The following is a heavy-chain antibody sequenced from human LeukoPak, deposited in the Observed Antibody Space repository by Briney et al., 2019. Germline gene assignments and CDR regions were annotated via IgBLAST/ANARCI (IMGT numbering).Heavy chain of an antibody. CDR2: INSDGNST. D-gene: IGHD3-22*01. V-gene: IGHV3-74*01. CDR3: ASDYRGYYYDSSGSYSWPPYNWFDP. CDR1: GFTFSSYW. J-gene: IGHJ5*02. Sequence: TGGSLRLSCAASGFTFSSYWMHWVRQAPGKGLVWVSRINSDGNSTSYADSVKGRFTISRDNAKNTLYLHMNSLRAEDTALYYCASDYRGYYYDSSGSYSWPPYNWFDPWGQGTLVTVSS.